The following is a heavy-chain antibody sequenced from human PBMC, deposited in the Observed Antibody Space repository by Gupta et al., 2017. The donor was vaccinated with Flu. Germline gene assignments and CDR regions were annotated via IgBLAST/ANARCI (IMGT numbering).Heavy chain of an antibody. Sequence: EVQLVQSGAEVKKPGESLKISCKGSGYSFTTYWIVRVRQLPGKGLEYMWVVYPGDSNTKYSPSVECQVTISADKCIATSYLQWRSLKASDTAIYYCARVEGYSYGPRYVRDVWGQGTTVTVSS. CDR3: ARVEGYSYGPRYVRDV. CDR1: GYSFTTYW. J-gene: IGHJ6*02. D-gene: IGHD5-18*01. V-gene: IGHV5-51*03. CDR2: VYPGDSNT.